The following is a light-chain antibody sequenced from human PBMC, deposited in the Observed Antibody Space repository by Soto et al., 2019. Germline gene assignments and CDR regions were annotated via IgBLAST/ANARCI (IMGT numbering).Light chain of an antibody. CDR2: GAS. CDR1: QSIKNNQ. V-gene: IGKV3-20*01. J-gene: IGKJ1*01. CDR3: QQYGSSPRT. Sequence: EDVLTQSPGTLSLSPGERATLSCRASQSIKNNQLAWYKQTPGQAPRLLIYGASSRATGIPDRFSGSGSGTDFTLTISRLEPEDFAVYYCQQYGSSPRTFGQGTKVDIK.